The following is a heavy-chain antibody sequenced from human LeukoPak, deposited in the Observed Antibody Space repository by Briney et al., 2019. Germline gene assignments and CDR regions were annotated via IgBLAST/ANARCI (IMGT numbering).Heavy chain of an antibody. Sequence: GGSLRLSCAASGFTFSSYAMHWVRQAPGKGLEWLTVISYDGRNEYYADSVTGRFTISRDNSKNTVSLQLNSLRVEDAAVYYCARGGGMRSWYDLDYWGQGTLVTVSS. J-gene: IGHJ4*02. D-gene: IGHD6-13*01. CDR1: GFTFSSYA. CDR2: ISYDGRNE. CDR3: ARGGGMRSWYDLDY. V-gene: IGHV3-30*04.